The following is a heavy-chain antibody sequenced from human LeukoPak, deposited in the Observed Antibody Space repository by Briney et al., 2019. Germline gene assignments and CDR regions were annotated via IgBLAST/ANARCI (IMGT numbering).Heavy chain of an antibody. CDR2: IIPILGIA. D-gene: IGHD4-17*01. CDR1: GGTFSSYA. V-gene: IGHV1-69*04. J-gene: IGHJ6*02. Sequence: GASVKVSCKASGGTFSSYAISWVRQAPGQGLEWMGRIIPILGIANYAQKFQGRVTITADKSTSTAYMELSSLRSEDTAVYYCARDFEGDYVIEGYYGMDVWGQGTTVTVSS. CDR3: ARDFEGDYVIEGYYGMDV.